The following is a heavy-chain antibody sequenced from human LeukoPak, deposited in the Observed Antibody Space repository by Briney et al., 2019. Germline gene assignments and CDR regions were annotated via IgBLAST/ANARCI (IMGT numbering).Heavy chain of an antibody. D-gene: IGHD6-13*01. CDR3: ARLGIATAPGDY. CDR1: GDSVSSNSAA. V-gene: IGHV6-1*01. J-gene: IGHJ4*02. CDR2: TYYRSKWYN. Sequence: SQTLSLTCDISGDSVSSNSAAWNWIRQSPSRGLEWLGRTYYRSKWYNDYAVSVKGRITINPDTSKNQFSLQLNSVTPEDSAVYYCARLGIATAPGDYWGQGTLVTVSS.